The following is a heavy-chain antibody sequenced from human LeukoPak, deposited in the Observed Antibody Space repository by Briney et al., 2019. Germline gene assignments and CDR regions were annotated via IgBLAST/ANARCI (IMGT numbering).Heavy chain of an antibody. J-gene: IGHJ6*03. CDR3: AKSYYDFPYYMDV. V-gene: IGHV3-66*02. Sequence: SGGSLRLSCAASGFTVSSNYMSWVRQAPGKGLEWVSVIYSGGSTYYADSAKGGFTISTDNSKNTLYLQMNSVRAEDTAVYYSAKSYYDFPYYMDVWGKGTTVTVSS. CDR2: IYSGGST. CDR1: GFTVSSNY. D-gene: IGHD3-3*01.